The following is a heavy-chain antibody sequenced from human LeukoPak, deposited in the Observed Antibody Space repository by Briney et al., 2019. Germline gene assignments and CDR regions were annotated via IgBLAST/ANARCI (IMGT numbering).Heavy chain of an antibody. D-gene: IGHD3-22*01. CDR3: ATWAGAVIVDKNGGVY. V-gene: IGHV1-24*01. CDR2: FDPEAGET. Sequence: ASVKVSCKVSGYTLTELSMHWVRQTPGKGLEWMGGFDPEAGETIYAQKFQGRVTMTEDTSTDTAYMELSSLRSEDTAVFYCATWAGAVIVDKNGGVYWGQGTLVTVSS. J-gene: IGHJ4*02. CDR1: GYTLTELS.